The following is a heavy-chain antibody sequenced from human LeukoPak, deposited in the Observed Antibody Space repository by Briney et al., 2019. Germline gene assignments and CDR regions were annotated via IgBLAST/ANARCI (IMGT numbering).Heavy chain of an antibody. D-gene: IGHD6-13*01. J-gene: IGHJ6*02. CDR1: GFTFSGSA. CDR3: TSRLRQQLGYYGVDV. Sequence: GGSLRLSCAASGFTFSGSAIHWVRQASGKGLEWLGRIRSKADSYATAYAASVNGRFTICRDDSKKTAYLQMKSLKTEDTAVYYCTSRLRQQLGYYGVDVWGQGTTVTVSS. CDR2: IRSKADSYAT. V-gene: IGHV3-73*01.